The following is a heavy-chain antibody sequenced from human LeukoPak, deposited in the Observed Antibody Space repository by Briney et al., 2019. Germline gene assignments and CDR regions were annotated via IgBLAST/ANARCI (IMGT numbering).Heavy chain of an antibody. J-gene: IGHJ4*02. CDR1: GFTFSSYG. D-gene: IGHD3-10*01. CDR2: IRYDGSNK. V-gene: IGHV3-30*02. Sequence: GGSLRLSCAASGFTFSSYGMHWVRQAPGKGLEWVAFIRYDGSNKYYADSVKGRFTISRDNSKNTLYLQMNSLRAEDTAVYYCAKPDLWFGELSSPDYWGQGTLVTVSS. CDR3: AKPDLWFGELSSPDY.